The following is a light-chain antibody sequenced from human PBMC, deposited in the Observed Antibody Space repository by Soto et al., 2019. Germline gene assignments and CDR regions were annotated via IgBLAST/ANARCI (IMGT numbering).Light chain of an antibody. CDR3: QQYGDSPRS. J-gene: IGKJ1*01. V-gene: IGKV3-20*01. Sequence: IVLTQSPGTLSLSPWERATLSCRASQSVSSSYLAWYQQKPGQAPRLLIYGSSTRATGIPDRFSGSGSGTDFTLTISRLEPEDFAVYYCQQYGDSPRSFGQGTKVDI. CDR2: GSS. CDR1: QSVSSSY.